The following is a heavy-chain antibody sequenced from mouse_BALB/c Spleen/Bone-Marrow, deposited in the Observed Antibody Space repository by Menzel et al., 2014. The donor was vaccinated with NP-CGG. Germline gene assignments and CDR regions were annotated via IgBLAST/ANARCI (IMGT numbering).Heavy chain of an antibody. CDR3: TRRPLQANSYFDC. J-gene: IGHJ2*01. CDR1: GFTFSSYG. D-gene: IGHD3-2*02. CDR2: ISSGGSST. V-gene: IGHV5-6*02. Sequence: EVNVVESGGDLVKPGGSLKLSCVASGFTFSSYGMSWVRQSPDKRLEWVATISSGGSSTYYPASVKGRLTISRDNAKSTLYLQMSSLNSEDTAMYYCTRRPLQANSYFDCWGQGTTLTVSS.